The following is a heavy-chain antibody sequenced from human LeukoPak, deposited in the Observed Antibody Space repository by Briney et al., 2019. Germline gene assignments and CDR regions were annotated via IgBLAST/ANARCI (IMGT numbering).Heavy chain of an antibody. V-gene: IGHV1-69*05. D-gene: IGHD4-17*01. CDR2: IIPIFGTA. CDR3: ARGHGDHEVYFDY. J-gene: IGHJ4*02. CDR1: GGTFSSYA. Sequence: SVKVSCKASGGTFSSYAISSVRQAPGQGLEWMGRIIPIFGTANYAQKFQGRVTITTDESTSTAYMELSSLRSEDTAVYYCARGHGDHEVYFDYWGQGTLVTVSS.